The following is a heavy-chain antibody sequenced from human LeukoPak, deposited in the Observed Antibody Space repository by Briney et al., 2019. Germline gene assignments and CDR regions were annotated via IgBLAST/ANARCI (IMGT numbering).Heavy chain of an antibody. CDR2: ISYDGSNK. V-gene: IGHV3-30*18. D-gene: IGHD3-10*01. CDR1: GFTFSIYG. J-gene: IGHJ5*02. CDR3: AKDGAYYYGSGSYYKGNWFDP. Sequence: GGSLRLSCAASGFTFSIYGMHWVRQAPGKGLEWVAVISYDGSNKYYADSVKGRFTISRDNSKNTLYLQMNSLRAEDTAVYYCAKDGAYYYGSGSYYKGNWFDPWGQGTLVAVSS.